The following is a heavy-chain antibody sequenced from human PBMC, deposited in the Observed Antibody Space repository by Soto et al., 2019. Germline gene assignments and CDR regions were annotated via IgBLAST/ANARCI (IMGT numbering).Heavy chain of an antibody. D-gene: IGHD4-4*01. CDR3: SSAGILTTPYYFDY. CDR2: IRNKANSYTT. J-gene: IGHJ4*01. CDR1: GFTFSDHY. Sequence: GGSLRLSCAAFGFTFSDHYMDWVRQAPGKGLEWVGRIRNKANSYTTEYAASVKGRFTISRDDSKNSLFLQMNSLKTEDTAVYYCSSAGILTTPYYFDYWGQGTLVTAPQ. V-gene: IGHV3-72*01.